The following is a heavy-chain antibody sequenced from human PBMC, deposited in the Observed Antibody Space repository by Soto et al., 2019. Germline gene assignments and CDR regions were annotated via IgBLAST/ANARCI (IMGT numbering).Heavy chain of an antibody. CDR3: ASIHFIARNCFDP. CDR1: GYSFTNYW. J-gene: IGHJ5*02. CDR2: IDPVDSYT. Sequence: PGESLKISCKGSGYSFTNYWISWVRRMPGKGLEWMGNIDPVDSYTNYSPSFQGHGTFSVDTSISTAYLQWSSLKASDTAMYYCASIHFIARNCFDPWGQGTLLTVSS. V-gene: IGHV5-10-1*01. D-gene: IGHD6-13*01.